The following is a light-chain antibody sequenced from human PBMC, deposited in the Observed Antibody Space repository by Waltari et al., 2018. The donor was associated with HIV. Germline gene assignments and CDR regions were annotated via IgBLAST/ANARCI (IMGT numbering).Light chain of an antibody. V-gene: IGLV2-11*01. CDR1: SSDVGGDNY. CDR2: DVN. Sequence: QSALTQPRSVSGSPGPSVTISCTGTSSDVGGDNYVSWYQHHPGNAPKLMNYDVNKRPSGVPDRFSGSRSGNTASLTISGLQPEDEADYYCCSYAGSYTVVFGGGTNLTVL. CDR3: CSYAGSYTVV. J-gene: IGLJ2*01.